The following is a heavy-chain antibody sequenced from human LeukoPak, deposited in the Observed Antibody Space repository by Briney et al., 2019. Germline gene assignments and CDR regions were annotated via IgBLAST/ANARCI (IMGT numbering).Heavy chain of an antibody. V-gene: IGHV3-30-3*01. Sequence: GGSLRLSCVASGFSLSNFQMYWVRQAPGKGLERVSIISLDGSTEFYADSAKGRFTISRDTASNTMHLEMNNLRTEDTAVYYCMRDYMGWFDPWGQGTLVTVSS. CDR1: GFSLSNFQ. CDR2: ISLDGSTE. D-gene: IGHD3-10*01. CDR3: MRDYMGWFDP. J-gene: IGHJ5*02.